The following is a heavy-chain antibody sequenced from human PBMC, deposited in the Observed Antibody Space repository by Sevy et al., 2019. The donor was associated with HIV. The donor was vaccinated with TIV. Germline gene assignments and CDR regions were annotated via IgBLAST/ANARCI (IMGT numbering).Heavy chain of an antibody. J-gene: IGHJ5*02. CDR2: ISSSSSTI. CDR1: GFTFSSYS. D-gene: IGHD4-17*01. V-gene: IGHV3-48*01. Sequence: GGSLRLSCVASGFTFSSYSMNWVRQAPGKGLEWVSYISSSSSTIYYADSVKGRFTISRDNAKNSLYLQMNSLRAEDTAVYYCARDRRTVKDWFDPWGQGTLVTVSS. CDR3: ARDRRTVKDWFDP.